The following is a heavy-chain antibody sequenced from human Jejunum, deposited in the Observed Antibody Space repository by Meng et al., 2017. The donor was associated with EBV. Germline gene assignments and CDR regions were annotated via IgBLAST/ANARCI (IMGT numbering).Heavy chain of an antibody. V-gene: IGHV3-74*01. CDR3: AKQLGENLGFDY. CDR2: INENGRTT. CDR1: GFTFRTYW. Sequence: EVQLVESXXXXVXXGGSLRVSCAASGFTFRTYWMHWVRQAPGKGLVWISRINENGRTTTYADSVKGRFTISRDNTKNTLYLQMNSLRAEDTAVYFCAKQLGENLGFDYWGQGTLGTVSS. J-gene: IGHJ4*02. D-gene: IGHD1-1*01.